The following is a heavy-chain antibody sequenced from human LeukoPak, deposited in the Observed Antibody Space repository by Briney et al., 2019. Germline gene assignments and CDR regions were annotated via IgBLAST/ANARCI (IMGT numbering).Heavy chain of an antibody. Sequence: PGGSLRLSCAASGFTVSSYSMNWVRQAPGKGLEWVSSISSSSSYIYYADSVKGRFTISRDNAKNSLYLQMNSLRAEDTAVYYCARDRGMLAAAFDIWGQGKRVTVSS. CDR3: ARDRGMLAAAFDI. CDR1: GFTVSSYS. CDR2: ISSSSSYI. D-gene: IGHD6-13*01. J-gene: IGHJ3*02. V-gene: IGHV3-21*01.